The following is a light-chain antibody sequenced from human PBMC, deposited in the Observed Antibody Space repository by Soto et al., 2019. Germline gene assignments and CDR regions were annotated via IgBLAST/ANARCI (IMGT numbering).Light chain of an antibody. Sequence: EIVLTQSPATLSVSPVERATLSCRASQSVGNNFAWYQQKPGQAPRLLIFATSTRATGVPARFSGSGSGTEFTLTISSLQSEDFAVYYCQQYGAWPLTFGGGAKVEIE. CDR2: ATS. CDR1: QSVGNN. CDR3: QQYGAWPLT. J-gene: IGKJ4*01. V-gene: IGKV3-15*01.